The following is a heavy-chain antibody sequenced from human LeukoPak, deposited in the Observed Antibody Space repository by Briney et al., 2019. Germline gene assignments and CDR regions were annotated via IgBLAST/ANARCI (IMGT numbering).Heavy chain of an antibody. CDR1: GFTFSSYS. Sequence: GGSLRLSCAASGFTFSSYSMNWVRQAPGKGLEWVSSISSSSSYIYYADSVKGRFTISIDNAKNSLYLQMNSLRAEDTAVYYCARETSGYALFDYWGQGTLVTVSS. V-gene: IGHV3-21*01. CDR2: ISSSSSYI. CDR3: ARETSGYALFDY. D-gene: IGHD5-12*01. J-gene: IGHJ4*02.